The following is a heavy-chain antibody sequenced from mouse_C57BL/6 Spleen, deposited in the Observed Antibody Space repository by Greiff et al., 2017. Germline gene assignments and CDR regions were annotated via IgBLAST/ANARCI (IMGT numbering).Heavy chain of an antibody. CDR2: IYPRSGNT. V-gene: IGHV1-81*01. CDR1: GYTFTSYG. D-gene: IGHD2-4*01. Sequence: VQLQESGAELARPGASVKLSCKASGYTFTSYGISWVKQRTGQGLEWIGEIYPRSGNTYYNEKFKGKATLTADKSSSTAYMELRSLTSEDSAVYFCASYDYDVGDYAMDYWGQGTSVTVSS. J-gene: IGHJ4*01. CDR3: ASYDYDVGDYAMDY.